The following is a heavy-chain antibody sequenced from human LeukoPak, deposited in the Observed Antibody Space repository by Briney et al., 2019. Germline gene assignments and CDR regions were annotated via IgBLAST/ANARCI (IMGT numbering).Heavy chain of an antibody. CDR3: SSGYDFKFDY. CDR2: ISGSGGST. V-gene: IGHV3-23*01. J-gene: IGHJ4*02. Sequence: SSETLSLTCTVSGGSISSYYWSWVRQAPGKGLEWVSAISGSGGSTYYADSVKGRFTISRDNSKNTLYLQMNSLRAEDTAVYYCSSGYDFKFDYWGQGTLVTVSS. CDR1: GGSISSYY. D-gene: IGHD5-12*01.